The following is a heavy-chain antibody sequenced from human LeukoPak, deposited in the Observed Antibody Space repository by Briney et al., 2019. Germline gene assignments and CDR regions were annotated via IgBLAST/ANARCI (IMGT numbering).Heavy chain of an antibody. D-gene: IGHD2-2*01. CDR3: ARGVGTSWFDP. CDR1: GYTFSDYY. V-gene: IGHV1-2*02. CDR2: INPKSGGA. J-gene: IGHJ5*02. Sequence: ASVKASCKAYGYTFSDYYMHWVRQAPGQGLEWMGWINPKSGGANFAEKFQGRVTMNRDTSIRTVYMELSRVTYDDTAVYYCARGVGTSWFDPWGQGTLVTVSS.